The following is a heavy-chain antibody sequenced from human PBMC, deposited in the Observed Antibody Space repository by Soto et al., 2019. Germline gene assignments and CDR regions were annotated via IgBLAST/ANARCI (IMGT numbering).Heavy chain of an antibody. D-gene: IGHD4-17*01. J-gene: IGHJ6*03. V-gene: IGHV3-9*01. CDR1: GFNFENYA. CDR3: AKDKSTGEYSYYRYMDV. Sequence: EVQLLESGGGLVQPDRPLRLSCAASGFNFENYAMHWVRQAPGKGLEWVSGISWNSGQLDYAGSVRGRFTISRDNGKNSLYLEMNSLRPDDTALYFCAKDKSTGEYSYYRYMDVWGRGTTVIVSS. CDR2: ISWNSGQL.